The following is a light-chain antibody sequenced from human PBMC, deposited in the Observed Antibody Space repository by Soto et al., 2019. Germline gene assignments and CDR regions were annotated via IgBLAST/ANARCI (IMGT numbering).Light chain of an antibody. CDR3: QQYYDWPIT. Sequence: DIVMTQSPDSLAVSLGERATINCKSSQSVLYSSNNKNYLAWYQQKPGQPPKLLIYWASTRESGVPDRFSGSGSGTDFTLTISSLQAEDVAVYYCQQYYDWPITFGQGTRLEIK. J-gene: IGKJ5*01. CDR2: WAS. CDR1: QSVLYSSNNKNY. V-gene: IGKV4-1*01.